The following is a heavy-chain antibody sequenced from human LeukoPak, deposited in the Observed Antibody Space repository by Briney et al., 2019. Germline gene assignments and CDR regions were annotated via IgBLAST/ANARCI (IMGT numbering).Heavy chain of an antibody. CDR1: GFTLSDYY. Sequence: GGSLRLSCAASGFTLSDYYMNWLRQAPGKGLEWFSHISSSDSSTYYADSVKGRFTISRDKAKNSLYLQMNSLRAEDTAVYYCARGTGSNNWFDPWGQGTLVTVSS. CDR2: ISSSDSST. CDR3: ARGTGSNNWFDP. V-gene: IGHV3-11*01. J-gene: IGHJ5*02. D-gene: IGHD1-26*01.